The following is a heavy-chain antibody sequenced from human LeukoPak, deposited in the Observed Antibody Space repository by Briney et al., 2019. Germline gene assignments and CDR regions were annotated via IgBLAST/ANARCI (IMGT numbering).Heavy chain of an antibody. J-gene: IGHJ5*02. CDR3: ARGRIEMFGEFRGGNNWFDP. Sequence: PSETLSLTCTVSGGSVSSGSYYWSWIRQPAGKGLGWIGRIYTSGSTNYNPSLKSRVTISVDTSKNQFSLKLSSVTAADTAVYYCARGRIEMFGEFRGGNNWFDPWGQGTLVTVSS. CDR2: IYTSGST. D-gene: IGHD3-10*02. V-gene: IGHV4-61*02. CDR1: GGSVSSGSYY.